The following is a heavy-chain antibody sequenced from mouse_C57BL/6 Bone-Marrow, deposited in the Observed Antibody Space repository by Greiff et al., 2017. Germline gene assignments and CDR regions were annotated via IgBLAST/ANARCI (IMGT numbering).Heavy chain of an antibody. J-gene: IGHJ4*01. Sequence: QVQLKQPGAELVRPGSSVKLSCKASGYTFTSYWMDWVKQRPGQGLEWIGNIYPSDSETHYTQKFKDKATLTVDKSSSTAYMQLSSLTSEDSAVXYCARDYGGYYAMDYWGQGTSGTVSS. CDR2: IYPSDSET. CDR1: GYTFTSYW. V-gene: IGHV1-61*01. CDR3: ARDYGGYYAMDY. D-gene: IGHD1-1*02.